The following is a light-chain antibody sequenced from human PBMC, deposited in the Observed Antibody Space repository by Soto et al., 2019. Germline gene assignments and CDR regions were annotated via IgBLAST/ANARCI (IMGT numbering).Light chain of an antibody. J-gene: IGLJ1*01. CDR3: GSYTSSRAYV. Sequence: QSALTQPASVSGSPGQSITISCTGTSSDVGGYNYVSWHQQQAGKAPKLIIHEVSNRPSGVSNRFSGSKSGNTASLTISGLQAEDEADYYCGSYTSSRAYVFGIGTKVTVL. CDR2: EVS. CDR1: SSDVGGYNY. V-gene: IGLV2-14*01.